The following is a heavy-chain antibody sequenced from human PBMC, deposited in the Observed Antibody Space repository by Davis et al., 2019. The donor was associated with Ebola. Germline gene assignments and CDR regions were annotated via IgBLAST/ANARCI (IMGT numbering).Heavy chain of an antibody. J-gene: IGHJ6*02. V-gene: IGHV4-59*01. CDR3: ARSNYQYYYYGMDV. D-gene: IGHD4-11*01. CDR1: GASTSSYY. CDR2: VYYSGTT. Sequence: PSQTLSPTCPVSGASTSSYYASWIRQLPGKGLEWIGCVYYSGTTNYNPSLKSRVTISVGTSRKQFSLNLSSVTAADTAVYYCARSNYQYYYYGMDVWGQGTTVTVSS.